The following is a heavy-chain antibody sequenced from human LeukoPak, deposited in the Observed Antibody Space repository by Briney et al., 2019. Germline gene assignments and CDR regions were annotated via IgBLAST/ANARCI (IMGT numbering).Heavy chain of an antibody. D-gene: IGHD3-3*01. CDR3: TRDYDSEDC. CDR2: IIPILGIA. Sequence: GASVKVSCKASGGPFNNYTVSWVRQAPGQGLEWMGRIIPILGIADYAQTFQDRVTITADKSTNTVYMELSSLRSEDTAVYYCTRDYDSEDCWGQGTLVTVSS. CDR1: GGPFNNYT. J-gene: IGHJ4*02. V-gene: IGHV1-69*04.